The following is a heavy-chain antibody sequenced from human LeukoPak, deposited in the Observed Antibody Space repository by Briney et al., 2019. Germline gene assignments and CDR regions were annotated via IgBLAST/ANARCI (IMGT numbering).Heavy chain of an antibody. J-gene: IGHJ4*02. CDR1: GFTFSSYG. V-gene: IGHV3-33*01. Sequence: PGRSLRLSCAASGFTFSSYGIHWVRQAPGKGLEWVAVIWYDGSNKYYADSVKGRFTISRDNSKNTLYLQMNSLRAEDTAVYYCARDYMVVAATGLIDYWGQGTLVTVSS. CDR2: IWYDGSNK. CDR3: ARDYMVVAATGLIDY. D-gene: IGHD2-15*01.